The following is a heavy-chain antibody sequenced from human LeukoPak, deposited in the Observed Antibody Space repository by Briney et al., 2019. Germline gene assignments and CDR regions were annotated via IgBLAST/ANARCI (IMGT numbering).Heavy chain of an antibody. D-gene: IGHD5-18*01. V-gene: IGHV3-7*03. Sequence: GGSLRLSCATSGFTFSSYWMSWVRQAPGKGLEWVANIKKDGSEKYYVDSVKGRFTISRDNSKNTLYLQMNSLRAEDTALYYCARGAEVQLWSYYFDYWGQGTLVTVSS. CDR2: IKKDGSEK. CDR1: GFTFSSYW. CDR3: ARGAEVQLWSYYFDY. J-gene: IGHJ4*02.